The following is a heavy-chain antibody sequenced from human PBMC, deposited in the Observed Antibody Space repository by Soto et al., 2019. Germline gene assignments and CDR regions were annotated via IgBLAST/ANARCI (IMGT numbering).Heavy chain of an antibody. CDR3: ARDPPQPVLVGEYTGELTWNY. CDR1: GYTFTSYG. D-gene: IGHD3-10*01. J-gene: IGHJ4*02. Sequence: QVQLVQSGAEVKKPGASVKVSCKASGYTFTSYGISWVRQAPGQGLEWMGWISAYNGNTNYAQKLQGRVTMTTDTSTSTAYMELRSLRSDDTAVYYCARDPPQPVLVGEYTGELTWNYWGQGTLVTVSS. CDR2: ISAYNGNT. V-gene: IGHV1-18*01.